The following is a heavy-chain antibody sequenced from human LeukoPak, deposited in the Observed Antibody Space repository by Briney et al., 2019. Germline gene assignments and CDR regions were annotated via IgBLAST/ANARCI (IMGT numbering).Heavy chain of an antibody. CDR2: INHSGTI. D-gene: IGHD4-23*01. Sequence: PSETLSLTCAVYGGSFNSYFWSWIRQRPGKGLEWIGDINHSGTINYNPSLKSRVTISIDASENQFSLKLSSVTAADTAVYYCARRHAHPLDGDNSQFAFNIWGQGTMVTVSS. V-gene: IGHV4-34*01. CDR1: GGSFNSYF. J-gene: IGHJ3*02. CDR3: ARRHAHPLDGDNSQFAFNI.